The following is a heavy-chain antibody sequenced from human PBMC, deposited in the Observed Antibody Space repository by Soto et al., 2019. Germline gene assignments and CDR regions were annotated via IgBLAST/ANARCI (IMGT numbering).Heavy chain of an antibody. V-gene: IGHV1-69*04. CDR2: IIPIVGKT. CDR3: AREGTSTSTGMDY. Sequence: QVQLVQSGAELRKPGSSVTVSCETSGDTFNNYVINWVRQAPGQGPEWMGRIIPIVGKTIYAPRFQGRVTITEDNARTTVYMDLSSLSIDDTAVYFCAREGTSTSTGMDYWGQGSLVTVSS. CDR1: GDTFNNYV. J-gene: IGHJ4*02. D-gene: IGHD2-2*01.